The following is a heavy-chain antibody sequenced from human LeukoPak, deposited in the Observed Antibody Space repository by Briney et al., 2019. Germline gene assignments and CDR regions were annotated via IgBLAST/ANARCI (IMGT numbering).Heavy chain of an antibody. CDR2: INSDGSST. J-gene: IGHJ4*02. CDR1: GFTFSSYW. CDR3: AREGYSSGWYYFDY. D-gene: IGHD6-19*01. V-gene: IGHV3-74*01. Sequence: GSLRLSCAASGFTFSSYWMYWVRQAPGKGLVWVSRINSDGSSTSYADSVKGRFTISRDNAKNTLYLQMNSLRAEDTAVYYCAREGYSSGWYYFDYWGQGTLVTVSS.